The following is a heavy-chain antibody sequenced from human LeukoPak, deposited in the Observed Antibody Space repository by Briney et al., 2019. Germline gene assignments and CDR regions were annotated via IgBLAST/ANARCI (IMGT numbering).Heavy chain of an antibody. J-gene: IGHJ5*01. CDR3: AREEIAVGGPPPRWFDS. D-gene: IGHD6-19*01. Sequence: GASVKVSCKASGYTFSDYYIHWVRQAPGQGLQWMGWINPKTGDTNYPQKSQGRVTMTKDTSISTAYMELSRLRSDDTAVYYCAREEIAVGGPPPRWFDSWGQETLVTVSS. V-gene: IGHV1-2*02. CDR1: GYTFSDYY. CDR2: INPKTGDT.